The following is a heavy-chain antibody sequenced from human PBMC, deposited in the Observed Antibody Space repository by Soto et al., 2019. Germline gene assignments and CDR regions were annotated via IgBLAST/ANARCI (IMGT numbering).Heavy chain of an antibody. CDR3: ARGSTGYSSSWYRY. CDR1: GGSISSYY. CDR2: IYNSGST. J-gene: IGHJ4*02. V-gene: IGHV4-59*08. Sequence: QVQLQESGPGLVKPSETLSLTCTVSGGSISSYYWSWIRQPPGKGLEWIGYIYNSGSTNYNPSLKSRLTISVDTSKNQFSLKLSSVTVADTAVYYCARGSTGYSSSWYRYWGQGTLVTVSS. D-gene: IGHD6-13*01.